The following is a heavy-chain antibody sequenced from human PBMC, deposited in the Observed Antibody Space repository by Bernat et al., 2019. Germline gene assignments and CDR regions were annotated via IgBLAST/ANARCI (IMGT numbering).Heavy chain of an antibody. J-gene: IGHJ6*02. D-gene: IGHD3-10*01. Sequence: EVQLVESGGGLVQPGGSLKLSCAASGFTFSGSAMHWVRQASGKGLEWVGRIRSKANSYATAYAASVKGRFTIPRDDSKNTAYLQMNSLKTEETAVYNCTPLSAPGRFSTPLTQRSSYGMGVSGAGTPLSVSS. CDR3: TPLSAPGRFSTPLTQRSSYGMGV. CDR2: IRSKANSYAT. V-gene: IGHV3-73*02. CDR1: GFTFSGSA.